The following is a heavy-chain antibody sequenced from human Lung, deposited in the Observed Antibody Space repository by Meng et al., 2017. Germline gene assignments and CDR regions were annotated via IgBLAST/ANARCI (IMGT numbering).Heavy chain of an antibody. Sequence: QAQLLQSGAEVKKPGPSVWISCKASGYTSASYGISWFRQATGQGLEWMGWFVSNADTYPAQKFQGRVTMTRDTHTSTDFMELRSLRFDDTAVYYCARGTPGRSYSDYWGQGTLVTVSS. V-gene: IGHV1-18*01. CDR3: ARGTPGRSYSDY. J-gene: IGHJ4*02. CDR2: FVSNADT. D-gene: IGHD3-10*01. CDR1: GYTSASYG.